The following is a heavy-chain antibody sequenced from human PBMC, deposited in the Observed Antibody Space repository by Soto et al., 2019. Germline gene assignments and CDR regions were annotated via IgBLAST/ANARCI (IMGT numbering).Heavy chain of an antibody. CDR3: ARDGSTVTTNYHYAMDV. CDR2: IYSGETT. CDR1: GFNVNSDY. D-gene: IGHD4-17*01. J-gene: IGHJ6*02. Sequence: GGSLRLSCAASGFNVNSDYMNWVRQTPGKGLEWVASIYSGETTYYADSVKGRFTISRDNAKNSLYLQMNSLRAEDTAVYYCARDGSTVTTNYHYAMDVWGQGTTVTVSS. V-gene: IGHV3-53*01.